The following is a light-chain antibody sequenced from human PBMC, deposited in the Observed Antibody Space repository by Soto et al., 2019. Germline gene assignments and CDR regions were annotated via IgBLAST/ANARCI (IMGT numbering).Light chain of an antibody. J-gene: IGLJ1*01. CDR1: SSDVGGYKY. CDR2: EVN. V-gene: IGLV2-8*01. Sequence: QSALTQPPSASGSPGQSVTISCTGTSSDVGGYKYVSWYQQHPGKAPKLMIFEVNKRPSGVPDRFSGSKSGNTASLTVSGRQAEDEADYYCSSYAGINNVGVFGTGAKLTVL. CDR3: SSYAGINNVGV.